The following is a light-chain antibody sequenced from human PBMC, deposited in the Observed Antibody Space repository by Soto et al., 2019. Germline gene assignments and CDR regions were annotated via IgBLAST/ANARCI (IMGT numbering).Light chain of an antibody. Sequence: QAVVTQSPSASGTPGQRVAISCSGSSSNIGSNTVNWYQQLPGTAPKLLIYSNDQRPSGVPDRFSGSKSGTSASLAISVLQSEDEADYYCAAWDDSLSGHVIFGGGTKLTVL. V-gene: IGLV1-44*01. CDR1: SSNIGSNT. CDR3: AAWDDSLSGHVI. CDR2: SND. J-gene: IGLJ2*01.